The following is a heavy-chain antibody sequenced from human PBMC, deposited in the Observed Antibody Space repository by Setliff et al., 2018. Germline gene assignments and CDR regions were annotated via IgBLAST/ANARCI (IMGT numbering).Heavy chain of an antibody. Sequence: ASVKVSCKASGYSFSNYGITWVRQVPGQGLEWMGWISSYNGNTDYAQNFQGRVALTTDTSTSTAYMELRSLRSDDTAVYYCARGGSSLLDYWSQGTLVTV. V-gene: IGHV1-18*01. CDR2: ISSYNGNT. CDR3: ARGGSSLLDY. CDR1: GYSFSNYG. D-gene: IGHD3-16*01. J-gene: IGHJ4*02.